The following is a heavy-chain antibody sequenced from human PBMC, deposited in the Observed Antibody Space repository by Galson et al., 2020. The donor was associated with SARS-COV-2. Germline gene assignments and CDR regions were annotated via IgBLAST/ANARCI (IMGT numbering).Heavy chain of an antibody. CDR3: ARDFTATSSGYYYYGMDV. D-gene: IGHD2-15*01. CDR1: RYTFTSYY. Sequence: ASVKVSCKASRYTFTSYYMHWVRQAPGQGPEWMGIINPSGGSTSYAQKFQGRVTMTRDTSTSTVYMELSSLRSEDTAVYYCARDFTATSSGYYYYGMDVWGQGTTITVSS. CDR2: INPSGGST. J-gene: IGHJ6*02. V-gene: IGHV1-46*01.